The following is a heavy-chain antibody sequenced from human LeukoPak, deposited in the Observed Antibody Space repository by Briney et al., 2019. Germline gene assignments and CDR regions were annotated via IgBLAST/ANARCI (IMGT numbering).Heavy chain of an antibody. J-gene: IGHJ4*02. CDR3: AREGNDSWSGYYREFDY. CDR1: GGSFSGYY. Sequence: SETLSLTCAVYGGSFSGYYWSWIRQPPGKGLEWIGEINHSGSTNYNPSLKSRVTISVDTSKNQFSLKLSSVTAADTAVYYCAREGNDSWSGYYREFDYWGQGTLVTVSS. D-gene: IGHD3-3*01. V-gene: IGHV4-34*01. CDR2: INHSGST.